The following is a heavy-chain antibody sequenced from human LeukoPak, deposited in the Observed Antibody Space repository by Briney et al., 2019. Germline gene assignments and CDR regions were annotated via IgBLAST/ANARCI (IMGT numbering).Heavy chain of an antibody. CDR3: ARGNGFWAPLSY. D-gene: IGHD3-10*01. V-gene: IGHV1-46*01. Sequence: ASVKVSCKASGYPFIGYYIHWVRQAPGQGLEWMGMINPNGGGTSYGQKFQGRVTMTTDTSTSTVYMELSSLTSEDTAVYSCARGNGFWAPLSYWGQGTLVTVSS. J-gene: IGHJ4*02. CDR2: INPNGGGT. CDR1: GYPFIGYY.